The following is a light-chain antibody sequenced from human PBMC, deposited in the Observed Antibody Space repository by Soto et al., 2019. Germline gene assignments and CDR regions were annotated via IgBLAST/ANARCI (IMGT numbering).Light chain of an antibody. CDR3: HRSYSPPPYT. Sequence: DIQMTQSPSSLSASVGDRVTITCRVSQSISSYLNWYQQKPGKAPKLLIYAASSLLSGVPSRFSGRGSGTDYTLTISSLQHEDFGTYNGHRSYSPPPYTFGQGTKQEIK. V-gene: IGKV1-39*01. J-gene: IGKJ2*01. CDR2: AAS. CDR1: QSISSY.